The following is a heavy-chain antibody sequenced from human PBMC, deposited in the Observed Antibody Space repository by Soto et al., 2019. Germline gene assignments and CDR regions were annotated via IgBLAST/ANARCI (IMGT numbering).Heavy chain of an antibody. J-gene: IGHJ4*02. CDR3: ARIQGSSGWYDIEY. CDR2: IDWDDDK. D-gene: IGHD6-19*01. Sequence: PTQTLTAPCTFAVISLSTRGRCVSWIRQPPGKALEWLALIDWDDDKYYSTSLKTRLTISKDTSKNQVVLTMTNMDPVDTATYYCARIQGSSGWYDIEYWGQGTLVTVSS. CDR1: VISLSTRGRC. V-gene: IGHV2-70*01.